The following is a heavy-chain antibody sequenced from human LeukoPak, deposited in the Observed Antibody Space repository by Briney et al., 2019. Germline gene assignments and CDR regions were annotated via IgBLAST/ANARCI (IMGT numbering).Heavy chain of an antibody. CDR3: ARGRWLQLWGDY. V-gene: IGHV1-2*02. CDR2: INSNTGDT. Sequence: GASVKVSCKASGYTFTDYYIHWVRQAPGQGPEWMGWINSNTGDTKYAQKFQDRVTLTQDTSISTAYMELSMLESDDTAVFYCARGRWLQLWGDYWGQGTPLTVSS. J-gene: IGHJ4*02. CDR1: GYTFTDYY. D-gene: IGHD5-18*01.